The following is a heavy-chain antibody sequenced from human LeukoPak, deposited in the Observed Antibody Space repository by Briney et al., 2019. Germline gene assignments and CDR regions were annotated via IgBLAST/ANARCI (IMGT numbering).Heavy chain of an antibody. CDR2: ISGSGGST. J-gene: IGHJ4*02. Sequence: QPGGSLRLSCAASGFTFSSYAMSWVRQAPGKGLEWVSAISGSGGSTYYADSVKGRFTISRDNSKNTLYLQMNSLRAEDTDVYYCARTRGGITMIVVVISGVDYWGQGTLVTVSS. CDR3: ARTRGGITMIVVVISGVDY. D-gene: IGHD3-22*01. CDR1: GFTFSSYA. V-gene: IGHV3-23*01.